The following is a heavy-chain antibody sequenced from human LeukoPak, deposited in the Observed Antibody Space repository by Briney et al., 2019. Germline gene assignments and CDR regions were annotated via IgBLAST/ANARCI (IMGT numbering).Heavy chain of an antibody. J-gene: IGHJ4*02. D-gene: IGHD3-10*01. CDR1: GGSFSGYY. CDR2: INHSGST. V-gene: IGHV4-34*01. CDR3: ARGRDLLWFGELPPKGFDY. Sequence: KPSETLSLTCAVYGGSFSGYYWSWIRQPPGKGLEWIGEINHSGSTNYNPSLKSRVTISVDTSKNQFSLKLSSVTAADTAVYYCARGRDLLWFGELPPKGFDYWGQGTLVTVSS.